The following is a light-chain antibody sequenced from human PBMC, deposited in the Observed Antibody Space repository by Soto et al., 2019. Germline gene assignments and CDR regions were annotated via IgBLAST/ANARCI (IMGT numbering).Light chain of an antibody. CDR3: MQALETPIT. CDR1: QSLLHSNGYNY. V-gene: IGKV2-28*01. J-gene: IGKJ5*01. CDR2: LGS. Sequence: DIVMTQSPLSLPVTPGEPASISCRSSQSLLHSNGYNYLDWYLQKPGQSPQLLIYLGSNRSCGVPERFSGSVSVTDFMRKISSLEAEDLAAYYLMQALETPITVGQGTRLEIK.